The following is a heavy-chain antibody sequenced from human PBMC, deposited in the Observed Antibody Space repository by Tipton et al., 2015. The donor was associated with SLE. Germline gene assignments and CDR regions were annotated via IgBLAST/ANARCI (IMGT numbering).Heavy chain of an antibody. Sequence: SLRLSCAASGFTFSDYYMSWIRQAPGKGLEWVSYISSSSSYTNYADSVKGRFTISRDNAKNTLYLQMSSLRAEDTAVYYCVKEDGDHGGAFDIWGQGTMVTVSS. CDR2: ISSSSSYT. V-gene: IGHV3-11*06. CDR1: GFTFSDYY. CDR3: VKEDGDHGGAFDI. J-gene: IGHJ3*02. D-gene: IGHD4-17*01.